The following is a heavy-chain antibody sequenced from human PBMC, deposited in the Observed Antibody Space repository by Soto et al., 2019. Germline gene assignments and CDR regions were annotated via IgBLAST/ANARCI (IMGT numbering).Heavy chain of an antibody. CDR3: ARAMTYDFWSGYLSYNWFDP. CDR2: IYYSGST. V-gene: IGHV4-31*03. J-gene: IGHJ5*02. Sequence: SETLSLTCTVSGGSISSGGYYWSWIRQHPGKGLEWIGYIYYSGSTYYNPSLKSRVTISVDTSKNQFSLKLNSVTAADTAVYYCARAMTYDFWSGYLSYNWFDPWGQGTLVTVSS. D-gene: IGHD3-3*01. CDR1: GGSISSGGYY.